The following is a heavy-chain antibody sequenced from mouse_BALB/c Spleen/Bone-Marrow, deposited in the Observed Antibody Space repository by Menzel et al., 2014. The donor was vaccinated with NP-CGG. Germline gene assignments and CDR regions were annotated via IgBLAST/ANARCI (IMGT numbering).Heavy chain of an antibody. Sequence: QVQLQQSGAELVRPGTSAKISCKASGYAFTNYWLGWVKQRPGHGLEWIGDIYPGSGNTYYTEKFKGKATLTADTSSSTAYMQLSSLTSEDSAVYFCARRRSLDYWGQGTILTVSS. CDR3: ARRRSLDY. CDR2: IYPGSGNT. J-gene: IGHJ2*01. V-gene: IGHV1-63*02. CDR1: GYAFTNYW.